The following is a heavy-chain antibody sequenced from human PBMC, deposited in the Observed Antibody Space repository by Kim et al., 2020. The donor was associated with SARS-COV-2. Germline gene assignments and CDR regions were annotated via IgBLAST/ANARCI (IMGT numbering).Heavy chain of an antibody. CDR2: IYPADSET. D-gene: IGHD6-19*01. CDR1: GYSFSNFW. Sequence: GESLKISCKASGYSFSNFWIGWVRQMPGKGLEWMGFIYPADSETTYSPSFQGQVTISADRSTSTAYLQWSGLKASDTAMYYCAIPTVISGWYPFDYWGQGTLVTVSS. J-gene: IGHJ4*02. V-gene: IGHV5-51*01. CDR3: AIPTVISGWYPFDY.